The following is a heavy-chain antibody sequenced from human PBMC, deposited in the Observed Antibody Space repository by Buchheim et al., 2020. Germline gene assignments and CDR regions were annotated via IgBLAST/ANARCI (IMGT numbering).Heavy chain of an antibody. V-gene: IGHV7-4-1*02. CDR3: ARGGSSTSWPAFDY. D-gene: IGHD2-2*01. Sequence: QVQLVQSGSELKKPGASVKVSCKASGYTFTNYALNWVQQAPGQGLEWMGWINTNTGDPTYAQGFTGRFVFSLDTTVSTADLQISNLRAEDTAVYYCARGGSSTSWPAFDYWGQGTL. CDR2: INTNTGDP. CDR1: GYTFTNYA. J-gene: IGHJ4*02.